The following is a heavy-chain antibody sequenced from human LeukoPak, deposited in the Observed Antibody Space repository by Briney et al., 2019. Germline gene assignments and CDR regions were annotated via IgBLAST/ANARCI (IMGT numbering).Heavy chain of an antibody. V-gene: IGHV4-59*01. D-gene: IGHD6-19*01. CDR1: GGSISSYY. J-gene: IGHJ3*02. CDR2: IYYSGST. CDR3: ARDKGKYRSGWFAFGI. Sequence: SETLSLTCTVSGGSISSYYWSWIRQPPGKGLEWIGYIYYSGSTNYNPSLKSRVTISVDTSKNQFSLKLSSVTAADTAIYYCARDKGKYRSGWFAFGIWGQGTMVTVSS.